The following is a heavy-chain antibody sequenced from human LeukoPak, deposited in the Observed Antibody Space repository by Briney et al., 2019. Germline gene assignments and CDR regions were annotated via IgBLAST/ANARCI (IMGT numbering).Heavy chain of an antibody. CDR2: INPNTGGT. CDR1: GYIFTGYY. V-gene: IGHV1-2*06. CDR3: ARDHLRGESTGGYHFDY. D-gene: IGHD3-16*02. J-gene: IGHJ4*02. Sequence: ASVKVSCKASGYIFTGYYMHWGRQAPGQGLKWMRRINPNTGGTNYAQKSQGRVTMTRRTSIRTAYMELSRLRSDDTAVYYCARDHLRGESTGGYHFDYWGQGTLVTVSS.